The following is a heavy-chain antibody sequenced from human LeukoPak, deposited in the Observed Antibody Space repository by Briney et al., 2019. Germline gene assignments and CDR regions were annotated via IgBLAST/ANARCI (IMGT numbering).Heavy chain of an antibody. V-gene: IGHV3-9*01. CDR1: GFTFDDYA. CDR3: AKDIVLRFLEWSTFGGMEV. Sequence: GGSLRLSCAASGFTFDDYAMHWVRHAPGKGLEWVSGISWNSGSIGYADSVKGRFTISRDNAKNSLYLQMNSLRAEDTALYYCAKDIVLRFLEWSTFGGMEVWGQGTTGTVSS. CDR2: ISWNSGSI. D-gene: IGHD3-3*01. J-gene: IGHJ6*02.